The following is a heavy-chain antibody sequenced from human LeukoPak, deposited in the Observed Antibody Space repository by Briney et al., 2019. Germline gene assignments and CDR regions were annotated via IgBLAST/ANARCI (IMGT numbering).Heavy chain of an antibody. D-gene: IGHD3-10*01. CDR3: AKLPTYFYGSGSPNLDY. V-gene: IGHV3-23*01. J-gene: IGHJ4*02. CDR1: GFTFNNYA. Sequence: GGSLRLSCAASGFTFNNYAMSWVRQAPGKGLEWVSAISGSGGTTYYADSVKGRFTFSRDNSKNTLYLQMNSLRAEDTAVYYCAKLPTYFYGSGSPNLDYWGQGSLVTVSS. CDR2: ISGSGGTT.